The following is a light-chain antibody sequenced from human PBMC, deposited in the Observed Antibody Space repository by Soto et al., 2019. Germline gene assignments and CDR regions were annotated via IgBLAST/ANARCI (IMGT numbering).Light chain of an antibody. Sequence: QSALTQPASVSGSHGLSITISCTGTSSDVGGYNYVSWYQQHPGKAPKLMIYEVSNRPSGVSNRFSGSKSGNTASLTISGLQAEDEADYYCSSYTSSSTYVFGTGTNLTVL. V-gene: IGLV2-14*01. CDR1: SSDVGGYNY. CDR3: SSYTSSSTYV. CDR2: EVS. J-gene: IGLJ1*01.